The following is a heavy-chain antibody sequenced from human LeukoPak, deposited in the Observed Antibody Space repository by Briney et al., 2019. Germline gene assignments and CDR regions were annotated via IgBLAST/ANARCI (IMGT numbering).Heavy chain of an antibody. D-gene: IGHD2-2*01. CDR3: VGYCASSSCPGGY. J-gene: IGHJ4*02. CDR2: ISDSGDST. CDR1: GFTFSSYA. V-gene: IGHV3-23*01. Sequence: GGSLRLSCAASGFTFSSYAMSWVRQAPGKGLEWVSAISDSGDSTYYPDSVKGRFTISRDNSKNTPYLQMNSLRADDTAVYYCVGYCASSSCPGGYWGQGTLVTVSS.